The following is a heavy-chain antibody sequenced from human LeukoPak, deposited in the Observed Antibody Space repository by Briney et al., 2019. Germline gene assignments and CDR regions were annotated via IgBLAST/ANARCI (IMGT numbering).Heavy chain of an antibody. CDR3: ARELAYSAYYFDY. CDR1: GFTFSRHG. Sequence: GGSLRLSCAASGFTFSRHGMHWVRQAPGKGLEWVAVISYDGSNKYCADSVKGRFTISRDNSKNTLYLQMNSLRAEDTAVYYCARELAYSAYYFDYWGQGTLVTVSS. D-gene: IGHD2-21*01. J-gene: IGHJ4*02. V-gene: IGHV3-30*03. CDR2: ISYDGSNK.